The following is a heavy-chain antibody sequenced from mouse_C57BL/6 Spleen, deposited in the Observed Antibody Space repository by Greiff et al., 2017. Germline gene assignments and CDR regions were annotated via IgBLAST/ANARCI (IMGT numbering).Heavy chain of an antibody. CDR3: ARSGTEYYFDY. J-gene: IGHJ2*01. CDR2: IYPRSGNT. Sequence: QVHVKQSGAELARPGASVKLSCKASGYTFTSYGISWVKQRTGQGLEWIGEIYPRSGNTYYNEKFKGRATLTADKSSSTAYMELRSLTSEDSAVYFCARSGTEYYFDYWGQGTTLTVSS. D-gene: IGHD4-1*01. V-gene: IGHV1-81*01. CDR1: GYTFTSYG.